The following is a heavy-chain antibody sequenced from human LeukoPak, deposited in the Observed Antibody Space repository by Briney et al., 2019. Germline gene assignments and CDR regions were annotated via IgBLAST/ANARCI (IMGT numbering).Heavy chain of an antibody. J-gene: IGHJ4*02. CDR3: ATGVEMATIDGP. D-gene: IGHD5-24*01. CDR2: INPSGGST. Sequence: ASVKVSCKASGYTFTSYYMHWVRQAPGQGLEWMGIINPSGGSTSYAQKFQGRVTITADESTSTAYMELSSLRSEDTAVYYCATGVEMATIDGPWGQGTLVTVSS. V-gene: IGHV1-46*01. CDR1: GYTFTSYY.